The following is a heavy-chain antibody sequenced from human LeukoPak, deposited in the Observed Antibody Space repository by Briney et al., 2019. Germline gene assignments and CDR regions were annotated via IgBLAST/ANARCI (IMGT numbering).Heavy chain of an antibody. Sequence: SETLSLTCAVSGGSISSSSYYWGWIRQPPGKGLEWIGSIYYSGSTYYNPSLKSRVTISVDTSKNQFSLKLSSVTAADTAVYYCARVGNYGSVWDYYGMDVWGQGTTVTVSS. J-gene: IGHJ6*02. CDR2: IYYSGST. V-gene: IGHV4-39*07. CDR1: GGSISSSSYY. CDR3: ARVGNYGSVWDYYGMDV. D-gene: IGHD3-10*01.